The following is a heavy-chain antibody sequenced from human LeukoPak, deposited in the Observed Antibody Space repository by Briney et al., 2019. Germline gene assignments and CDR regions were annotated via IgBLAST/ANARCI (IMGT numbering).Heavy chain of an antibody. D-gene: IGHD5-18*01. CDR2: IYSGGST. J-gene: IGHJ4*02. CDR1: GFTVSSNF. V-gene: IGHV3-53*01. CDR3: AREPDTAMGD. Sequence: GGSLRLSCAASGFTVSSNFMSWVRQAPGKGLEWVSVIYSGGSTQYADSVKGRFTISRDNSKNTPYLQMNSLRADDTAVYYCAREPDTAMGDWGQGTLVTVSS.